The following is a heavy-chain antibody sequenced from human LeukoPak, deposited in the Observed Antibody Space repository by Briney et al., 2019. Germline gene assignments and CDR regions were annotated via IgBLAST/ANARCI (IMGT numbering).Heavy chain of an antibody. V-gene: IGHV3-30*18. CDR3: AEDLGEQWPYFDY. CDR1: GFTSSSYG. J-gene: IGHJ4*02. CDR2: ISYDGSNK. Sequence: GRSLRLSCAASGFTSSSYGMHWVRQAPGKGLEWVAVISYDGSNKYYADSVKGRFTISRDNSKNTLYLQMNSLRAEDTAVYYCAEDLGEQWPYFDYWGQGTLVTVSS. D-gene: IGHD3-16*01.